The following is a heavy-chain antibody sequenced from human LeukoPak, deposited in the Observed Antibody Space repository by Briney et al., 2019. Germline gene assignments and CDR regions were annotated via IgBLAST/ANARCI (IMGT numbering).Heavy chain of an antibody. V-gene: IGHV4-31*03. CDR1: GGSISSGGYY. CDR3: AGGGYYYGSGRLSYYYYYMDV. J-gene: IGHJ6*03. D-gene: IGHD3-10*01. CDR2: IYYSGST. Sequence: PSQTLSLTCTVSGGSISSGGYYWSWIRQHPGKGLEWIGYIYYSGSTYYNPPLKSRVTISVDTSKNQFSLKLGSVTAADTAVYYCAGGGYYYGSGRLSYYYYYMDVWGKGTTVTVSS.